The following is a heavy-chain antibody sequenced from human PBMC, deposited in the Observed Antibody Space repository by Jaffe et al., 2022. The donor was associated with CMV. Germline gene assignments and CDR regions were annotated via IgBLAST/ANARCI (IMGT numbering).Heavy chain of an antibody. V-gene: IGHV4-4*07. CDR1: GGSISSYY. Sequence: QVQLQESGPGLVKPSETLSLTCTVSGGSISSYYWSWIRQPAGKGLEWIGRIYTSGSTNYNPSLKSRVTMSVDTSKNQFSLKLSSVTAADTAVYYCARDGHTPWSMLPGNYQATYGMDVWGQGTTVTVSS. CDR2: IYTSGST. J-gene: IGHJ6*02. CDR3: ARDGHTPWSMLPGNYQATYGMDV. D-gene: IGHD2-15*01.